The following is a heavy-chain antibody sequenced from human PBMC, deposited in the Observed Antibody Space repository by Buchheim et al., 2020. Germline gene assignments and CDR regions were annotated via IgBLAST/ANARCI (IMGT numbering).Heavy chain of an antibody. V-gene: IGHV4-31*03. J-gene: IGHJ4*02. D-gene: IGHD2-15*01. Sequence: QVQLQESGPGLVKPSQTLSLTCTVSGGSISSGGYYWRWIRQHPGKVLEWIGSIYYSGSTYYNPSPKSRVTISVDTSKNQFSLKLSSVTAADTAVYYCARVTYCSGGSCELVGYFDYWGQGTL. CDR2: IYYSGST. CDR1: GGSISSGGYY. CDR3: ARVTYCSGGSCELVGYFDY.